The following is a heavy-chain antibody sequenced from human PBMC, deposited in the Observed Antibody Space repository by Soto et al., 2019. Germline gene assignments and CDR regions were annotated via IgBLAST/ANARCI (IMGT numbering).Heavy chain of an antibody. J-gene: IGHJ4*02. CDR3: ARDRTLFGTGSTYYFDY. CDR2: MSYDGTNK. D-gene: IGHD1-1*01. CDR1: GFTFSSYA. V-gene: IGHV3-30-3*01. Sequence: QVQLVESGGGVVQPGRSLRLSCAASGFTFSSYAMHWVRQAPGKGLKWVAVMSYDGTNKYYADSVKGRFTISRDNSKNTLYLQMHSLRAEDTAVYYCARDRTLFGTGSTYYFDYWGQGTLVAVSS.